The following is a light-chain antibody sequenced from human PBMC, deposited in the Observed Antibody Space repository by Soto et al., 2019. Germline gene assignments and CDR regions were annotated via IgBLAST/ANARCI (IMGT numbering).Light chain of an antibody. CDR3: QSYDSSLSGVV. CDR1: SSNIGAGYD. J-gene: IGLJ2*01. V-gene: IGLV1-40*01. Sequence: QSVLTQPPSVSGAPGQRVTISCTESSSNIGAGYDVHWYQQLPGTAPKLLIYGNSNRPSWVPDRFSGSKSCTSASLAITGLQAEDEADYYCQSYDSSLSGVVFGGGTKLTVL. CDR2: GNS.